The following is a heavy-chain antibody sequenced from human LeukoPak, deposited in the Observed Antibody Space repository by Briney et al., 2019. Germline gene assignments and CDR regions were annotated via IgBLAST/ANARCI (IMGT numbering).Heavy chain of an antibody. J-gene: IGHJ4*02. V-gene: IGHV3-30*03. CDR1: GFTFSSYG. D-gene: IGHD3-9*01. Sequence: GGFLRLSCAASGFTFSSYGMHWVRQAPGKGLEWVAVISYDGSNKYYADSVKGRFTISRDNSKNTLYLQMNSLRAEDTAVYYCARVPGYYYFDYWGQGTLVTVSS. CDR3: ARVPGYYYFDY. CDR2: ISYDGSNK.